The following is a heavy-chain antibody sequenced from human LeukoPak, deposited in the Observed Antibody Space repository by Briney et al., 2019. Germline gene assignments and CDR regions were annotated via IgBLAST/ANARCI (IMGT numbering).Heavy chain of an antibody. D-gene: IGHD6-19*01. CDR3: SRSSIAVAWN. Sequence: GGSLRLSCAASGFTFSSFWMTWVRQAPGKGLEWVANIKQDGSEKFYVDSVRGRFAISRDNAKNSLYLQMNSLRAEDTAIYYCSRSSIAVAWNWGQGTLVTVSS. J-gene: IGHJ4*02. CDR1: GFTFSSFW. CDR2: IKQDGSEK. V-gene: IGHV3-7*01.